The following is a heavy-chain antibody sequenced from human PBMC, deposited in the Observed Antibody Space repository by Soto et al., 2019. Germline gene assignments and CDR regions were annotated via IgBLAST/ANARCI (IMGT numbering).Heavy chain of an antibody. J-gene: IGHJ3*02. CDR3: AKPLYDFWSGPDAFDI. CDR1: GFTFSSYA. Sequence: GGSLRLSCAASGFTFSSYAMSWVRQAPGKGLEWVSAISGSGGSTSYADSVKGRFTISRDNSKNTLYLQMNSLRAEDTAVYYCAKPLYDFWSGPDAFDIWGQGTMVTVSS. V-gene: IGHV3-23*01. CDR2: ISGSGGST. D-gene: IGHD3-3*01.